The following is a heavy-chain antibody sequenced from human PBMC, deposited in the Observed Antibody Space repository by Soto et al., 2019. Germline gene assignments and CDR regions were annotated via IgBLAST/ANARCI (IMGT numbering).Heavy chain of an antibody. D-gene: IGHD3-3*01. CDR2: IRSKAYGGTT. J-gene: IGHJ6*03. CDR1: GFTFGDYA. V-gene: IGHV3-49*03. CDR3: TRVRITIFGVVPTLMDV. Sequence: GGSLRLSCTASGFTFGDYAMSWFRQAPGKGLEWVGFIRSKAYGGTTEYAASVKGRFTISRDDSKSIAYLQMNSLKTEDTAVYYCTRVRITIFGVVPTLMDVWGKGTTVTVSS.